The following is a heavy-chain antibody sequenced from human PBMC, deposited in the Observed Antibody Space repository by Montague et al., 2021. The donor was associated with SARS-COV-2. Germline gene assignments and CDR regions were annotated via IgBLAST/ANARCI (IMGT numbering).Heavy chain of an antibody. J-gene: IGHJ4*02. D-gene: IGHD1-1*01. V-gene: IGHV4-39*01. CDR1: GDSIRSSSYN. CDR2: VHYSGRP. Sequence: SETLSLTCTVSGDSIRSSSYNWGWIRQPPGKGLDWIGSVHYSGRPYYNPSLKSRVTIYVDTSKNQLSLKLSSVTAADTAVYYCTRHVHMTWPEPSPGFDYWGQGTLVTVSS. CDR3: TRHVHMTWPEPSPGFDY.